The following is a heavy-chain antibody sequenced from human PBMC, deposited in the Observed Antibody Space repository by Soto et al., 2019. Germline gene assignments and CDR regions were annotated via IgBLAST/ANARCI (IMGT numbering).Heavy chain of an antibody. J-gene: IGHJ4*02. CDR1: GYTFTSYY. CDR2: INPSGGST. CDR3: ATTRYSGGCLDY. D-gene: IGHD6-19*01. Sequence: QVQLVESGAEVKKPGASVKVSCKASGYTFTSYYMHWVRQAPGQGLEWMGIINPSGGSTSYAQKCPARVTMTRDPSTSTGYMEPNSLGSEDAAVYYCATTRYSGGCLDYWGQGTLVPVSS. V-gene: IGHV1-46*01.